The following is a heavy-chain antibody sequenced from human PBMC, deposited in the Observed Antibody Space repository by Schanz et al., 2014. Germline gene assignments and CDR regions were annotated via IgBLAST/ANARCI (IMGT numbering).Heavy chain of an antibody. V-gene: IGHV1-8*01. J-gene: IGHJ4*02. CDR3: ARGRTFDY. CDR2: MNPNSGNP. Sequence: QVQLIQSGAEVKKPGASVKVSCTASGYTFTSYDINWVRQAPGQGLEWLGWMNPNSGNPGFAQKFRGRVTMTRNTSMSTAYIELLILTSEDTAVYYCARGRTFDYWGQGTLVTVSS. CDR1: GYTFTSYD.